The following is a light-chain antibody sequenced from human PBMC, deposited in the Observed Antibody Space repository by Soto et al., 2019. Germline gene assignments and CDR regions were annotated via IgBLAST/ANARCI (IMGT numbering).Light chain of an antibody. J-gene: IGKJ4*01. CDR1: QSVTSR. V-gene: IGKV1-5*01. CDR2: GAS. CDR3: QQYNSYSLT. Sequence: DIQMTQSPSTLSASVGDRVTITCRASQSVTSRLAWYQQKPGKAPKLLIYGASNLESGVPSRFSGSGSGTEFTLTISRLLPDDFATYYCQQYNSYSLTFGGGTKVDIK.